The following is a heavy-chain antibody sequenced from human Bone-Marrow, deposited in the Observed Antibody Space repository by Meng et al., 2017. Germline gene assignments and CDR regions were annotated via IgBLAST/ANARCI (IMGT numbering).Heavy chain of an antibody. V-gene: IGHV3-11*04. J-gene: IGHJ4*02. Sequence: LSLTCAVYGGSFSGYYWSWIRQAPGKGLEWVSYISSSGSTIYYADSVKGRFTISRDNAKNSLYLQMNSLRVEDTALFYCARALWFGVDYWGQGTLVTVSS. CDR1: GGSFSGYY. D-gene: IGHD3-10*01. CDR2: ISSSGSTI. CDR3: ARALWFGVDY.